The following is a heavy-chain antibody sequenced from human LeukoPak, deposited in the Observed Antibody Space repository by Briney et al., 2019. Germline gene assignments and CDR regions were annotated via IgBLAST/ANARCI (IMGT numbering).Heavy chain of an antibody. CDR2: IYYSGST. CDR3: ASPWERGVPNAFDI. V-gene: IGHV4-31*03. J-gene: IGHJ3*02. D-gene: IGHD1-26*01. CDR1: GGSISSGGYY. Sequence: SQTLSLTCTVSGGSISSGGYYWSWIRQHPGKGLEWIGYIYYSGSTYYNPSLKSRVTISVDTSKNQFSLKLSSVTAADTAVYYCASPWERGVPNAFDIWGQGTMVTVFS.